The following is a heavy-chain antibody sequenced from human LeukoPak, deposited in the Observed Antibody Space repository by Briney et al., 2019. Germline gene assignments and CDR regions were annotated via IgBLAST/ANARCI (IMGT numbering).Heavy chain of an antibody. Sequence: GGSLRLSCAASGFTFSNAWMNWVRQAPGKGLEWVGRIKSKTDGGTTDYAAPVKGRFTISRDDSKNTLYLQMNSLRAENTAVYYCAREWGSSGPDSDYWGQGTLVTVSS. CDR3: AREWGSSGPDSDY. CDR1: GFTFSNAW. D-gene: IGHD3-22*01. V-gene: IGHV3-15*07. CDR2: IKSKTDGGTT. J-gene: IGHJ4*02.